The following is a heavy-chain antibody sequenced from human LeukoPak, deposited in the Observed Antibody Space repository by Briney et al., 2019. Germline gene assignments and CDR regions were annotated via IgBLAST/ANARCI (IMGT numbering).Heavy chain of an antibody. J-gene: IGHJ4*02. V-gene: IGHV5-51*01. CDR1: GYSFTSYW. Sequence: GESLKISCKGSGYSFTSYWIGWVRQMPGKGMEWMGIIYPGDSDTRYSPSFQGQVTISADKSISTAYLQWSSLKASDTAMYYCARPGEKRSWYLDYWGQGTLVTVSS. CDR3: ARPGEKRSWYLDY. D-gene: IGHD6-13*01. CDR2: IYPGDSDT.